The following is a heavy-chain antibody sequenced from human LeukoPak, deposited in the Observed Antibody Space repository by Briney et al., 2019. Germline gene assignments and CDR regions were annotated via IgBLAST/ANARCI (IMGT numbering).Heavy chain of an antibody. Sequence: GASVKVSCKASGGSFNSYSISWIRQAPGQGLECMGRVVPILSVANYAQKFQGRVIITADKSTNTVYMELSSLRSEDTAVYYCARDKYYYDSSADYRATNFDYWGQGTLVTVSS. V-gene: IGHV1-69*04. CDR1: GGSFNSYS. CDR2: VVPILSVA. D-gene: IGHD3-22*01. J-gene: IGHJ4*02. CDR3: ARDKYYYDSSADYRATNFDY.